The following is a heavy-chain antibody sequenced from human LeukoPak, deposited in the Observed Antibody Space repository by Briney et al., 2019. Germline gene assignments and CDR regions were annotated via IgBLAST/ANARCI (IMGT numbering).Heavy chain of an antibody. Sequence: GGSLRLSCAASGFTFSSYAMSWVRQAPGKGLEWVSSITGSGDKTYFAGSVEGRFTISRDNSKNTVFLHMNILRAEDTAVYYCAKFPVSSPIDYWGQGTLVTVSS. CDR3: AKFPVSSPIDY. CDR2: ITGSGDKT. V-gene: IGHV3-23*01. CDR1: GFTFSSYA. J-gene: IGHJ4*02. D-gene: IGHD2-15*01.